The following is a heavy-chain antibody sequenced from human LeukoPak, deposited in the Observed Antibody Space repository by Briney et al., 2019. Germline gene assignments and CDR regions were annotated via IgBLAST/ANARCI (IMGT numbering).Heavy chain of an antibody. CDR3: ARAEQWLAYYFDY. CDR1: GFTFSSYS. J-gene: IGHJ4*02. D-gene: IGHD6-19*01. Sequence: GGSLRLSCAASGFTFSSYSMNWVRQAPGKGLEWVSSISSSSSYIYYADSVKGRFTISRDNAKNSLYLQMNSLRAEGTAVYYCARAEQWLAYYFDYWGQGTLVTVSS. V-gene: IGHV3-21*01. CDR2: ISSSSSYI.